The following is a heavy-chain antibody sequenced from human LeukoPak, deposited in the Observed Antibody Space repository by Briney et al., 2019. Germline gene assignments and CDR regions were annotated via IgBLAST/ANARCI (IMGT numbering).Heavy chain of an antibody. CDR2: ISGSGGST. Sequence: GGSLRLSCAASGFTFSSYAMSWVRQAPGKGLEWVSAISGSGGSTYYADSVKGRFTISRDNSKNTLYLQMNSLRAEDTAVYYCAKGSLQYYGSGSYFDYWGQGTLVTVSS. V-gene: IGHV3-23*01. D-gene: IGHD3-10*01. J-gene: IGHJ4*02. CDR1: GFTFSSYA. CDR3: AKGSLQYYGSGSYFDY.